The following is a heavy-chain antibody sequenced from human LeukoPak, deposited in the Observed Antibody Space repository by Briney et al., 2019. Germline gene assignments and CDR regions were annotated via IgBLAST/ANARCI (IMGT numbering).Heavy chain of an antibody. CDR3: TRYSGYPGDY. V-gene: IGHV3-7*03. Sequence: GGSLRLSCAASGFTFTTYWMSWVRQTPGKGLEWLANIKQDGSEKYYVDSVEGRFTVSRDKAKNSLYLQMNSLRVEDTGVYYCTRYSGYPGDYWGQGTLVTVSS. CDR1: GFTFTTYW. CDR2: IKQDGSEK. J-gene: IGHJ4*02. D-gene: IGHD5-12*01.